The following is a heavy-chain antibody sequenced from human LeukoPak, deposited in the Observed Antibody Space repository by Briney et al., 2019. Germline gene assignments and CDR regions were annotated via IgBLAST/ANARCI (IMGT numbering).Heavy chain of an antibody. CDR3: SIAYCGGDCPVDY. Sequence: GGSLRLSCAASGFTFSSYGMHWVRQAPGKGLEWVAFIRYDGSNKYYADSVKGRFTISRDNSKNTLYLQMNSLRAEDTAVYYCSIAYCGGDCPVDYWGQGTLVTVSS. V-gene: IGHV3-30*02. CDR1: GFTFSSYG. J-gene: IGHJ4*02. CDR2: IRYDGSNK. D-gene: IGHD2-21*02.